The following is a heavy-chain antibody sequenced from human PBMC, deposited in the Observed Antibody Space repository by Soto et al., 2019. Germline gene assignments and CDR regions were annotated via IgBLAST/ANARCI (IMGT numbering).Heavy chain of an antibody. CDR1: GGSFSGYY. Sequence: SETLSLTCAVYGGSFSGYYWSWIRQPPGKGLEWIGEINHSGSTNYNPSLKSRVTISVDTSKNQFSLKLSSVTAADTAVYYCARSRKYQLPTDWGQGTLVTVSS. CDR2: INHSGST. V-gene: IGHV4-34*01. J-gene: IGHJ4*01. D-gene: IGHD2-2*01. CDR3: ARSRKYQLPTD.